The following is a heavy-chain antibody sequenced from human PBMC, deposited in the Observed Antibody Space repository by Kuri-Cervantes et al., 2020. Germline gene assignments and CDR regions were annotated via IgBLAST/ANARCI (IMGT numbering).Heavy chain of an antibody. Sequence: ASVKVSCKASGYTFTGYYMHWVRQAPGQGLEWMGWINPNSGATNYAQKFQGRVTMTRDTSISTAYMELSRLRSDDTAVYYCARGVVVTDLRGFYYFDYWGQGTLVTVSS. CDR3: ARGVVVTDLRGFYYFDY. CDR2: INPNSGAT. J-gene: IGHJ4*02. D-gene: IGHD2-21*02. CDR1: GYTFTGYY. V-gene: IGHV1-2*02.